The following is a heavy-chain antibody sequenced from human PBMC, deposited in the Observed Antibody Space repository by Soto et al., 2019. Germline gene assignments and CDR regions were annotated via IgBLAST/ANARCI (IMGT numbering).Heavy chain of an antibody. CDR1: GGSFSGYY. J-gene: IGHJ5*02. D-gene: IGHD1-20*01. V-gene: IGHV4-34*01. CDR2: INHSGST. CDR3: ARINNVGRFDP. Sequence: QVQLQQWGAGLLKPSETLSLTCAVYGGSFSGYYWSWIRQPPGKGLEWIGEINHSGSTNYNPSLKSRVTKSVDTYKNPFSMTLTSATAADTAVDYCARINNVGRFDPWGQGTLVTVSS.